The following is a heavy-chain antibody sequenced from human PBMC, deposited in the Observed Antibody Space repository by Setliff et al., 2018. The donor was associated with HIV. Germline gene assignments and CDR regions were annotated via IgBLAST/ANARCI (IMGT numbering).Heavy chain of an antibody. CDR1: GDSISSYY. Sequence: SETLSLTCSVSGDSISSYYWNWIRQSPGKGLEWIGHVFYSGTNYNPSLKSRVTISLDTSKNQFSLRLSSVTAADTAVYYCARGRGVIKEKPFDEWGQGTLVTVSS. D-gene: IGHD3-10*01. J-gene: IGHJ4*02. CDR3: ARGRGVIKEKPFDE. CDR2: VFYSGT. V-gene: IGHV4-59*01.